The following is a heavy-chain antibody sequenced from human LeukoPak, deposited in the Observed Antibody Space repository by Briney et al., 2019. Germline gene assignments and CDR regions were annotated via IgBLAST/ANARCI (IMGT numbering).Heavy chain of an antibody. D-gene: IGHD1-7*01. V-gene: IGHV1-2*02. CDR3: ARGRTITGTTGY. CDR2: INPNSGGT. J-gene: IGHJ4*02. CDR1: GYTFTCYY. Sequence: ASVKVSCKASGYTFTCYYMHWVRQAPGQGLEWMGWINPNSGGTNYAQKFQGRVTMTRDTSISTAYMELSRLRSDDTAVYYCARGRTITGTTGYWGQGTLVTVSS.